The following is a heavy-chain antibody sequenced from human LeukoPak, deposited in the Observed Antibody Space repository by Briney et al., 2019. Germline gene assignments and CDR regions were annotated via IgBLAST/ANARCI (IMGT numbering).Heavy chain of an antibody. J-gene: IGHJ6*03. CDR3: ARVSEHFPLLYYYMDV. CDR2: ISAYNGNT. CDR1: GYTFTSYG. V-gene: IGHV1-18*01. D-gene: IGHD2/OR15-2a*01. Sequence: ASVKVSCKASGYTFTSYGISWVRQAPGQGLEWMGWISAYNGNTNYAQKLQGRVTMTTDTSTSTAYMELRSLRSDDTAVYYCARVSEHFPLLYYYMDVWGKGTTVTVSS.